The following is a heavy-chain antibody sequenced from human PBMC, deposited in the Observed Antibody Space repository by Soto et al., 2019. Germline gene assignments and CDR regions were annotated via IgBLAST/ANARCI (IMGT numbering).Heavy chain of an antibody. CDR2: INPSGGST. V-gene: IGHV1-46*01. CDR3: AREYKAGTIVVVPAAMPHDAFDI. Sequence: QVQLVQSGAEVKKPGASVKVSCKASGYTFTSYYMHWVRQAPGQGLEWMGIINPSGGSTSYAQKFQSRVTMTRDTSTSTVYMELSSLRSEDTAVYYCAREYKAGTIVVVPAAMPHDAFDIWGQGTMVTVSS. J-gene: IGHJ3*02. CDR1: GYTFTSYY. D-gene: IGHD2-2*01.